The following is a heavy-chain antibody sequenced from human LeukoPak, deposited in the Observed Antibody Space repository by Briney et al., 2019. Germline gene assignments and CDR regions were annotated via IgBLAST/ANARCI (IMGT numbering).Heavy chain of an antibody. CDR3: ASPAGKSAGTTFDY. CDR1: GFTFSSYS. J-gene: IGHJ4*02. CDR2: ISSSSSYI. V-gene: IGHV3-21*01. D-gene: IGHD1-7*01. Sequence: RPGGSLRLSCAASGFTFSSYSMNWVRQAPGKGLEWVSSISSSSSYIYYADSVKGRFTISRDNAKNSLYLQMNSLRAEDTAVYYCASPAGKSAGTTFDYWGQGTLVTVSS.